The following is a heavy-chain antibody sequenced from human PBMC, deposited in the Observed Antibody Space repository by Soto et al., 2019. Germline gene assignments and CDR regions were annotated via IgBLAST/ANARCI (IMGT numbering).Heavy chain of an antibody. D-gene: IGHD4-17*01. J-gene: IGHJ5*02. V-gene: IGHV1-18*01. CDR1: GYTFTSYG. Sequence: QVQLVQSGAEVKKPGASVKVSCKASGYTFTSYGISWVRQAPGQGLEWMGWISAYNGNTNYAQKLQGRVTMTTDTSTSTAYMELRSLRSDDTAVYYCARRMTTVTTFPVNVFDPWGQGTLVTVSS. CDR3: ARRMTTVTTFPVNVFDP. CDR2: ISAYNGNT.